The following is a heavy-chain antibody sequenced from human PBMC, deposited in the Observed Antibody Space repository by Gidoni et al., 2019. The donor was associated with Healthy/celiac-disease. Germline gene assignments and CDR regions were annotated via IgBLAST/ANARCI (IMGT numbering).Heavy chain of an antibody. Sequence: EVQLLESGGGLVQPGGSLRLSCSAAGFTFSSYAMSWVLQAPGKGLEWVSASSGSGGITYYAYSGKGRFTISRDNSKNTLYLQMNSLRAEDTAGYYCAKVGGDLGGGYWGQGTLVTVSS. D-gene: IGHD3-10*01. V-gene: IGHV3-23*01. CDR3: AKVGGDLGGGY. J-gene: IGHJ4*02. CDR1: GFTFSSYA. CDR2: SSGSGGIT.